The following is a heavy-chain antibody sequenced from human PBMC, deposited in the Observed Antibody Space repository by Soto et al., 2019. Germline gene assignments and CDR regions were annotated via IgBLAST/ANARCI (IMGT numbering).Heavy chain of an antibody. CDR3: AHLPWKQLWPRAPVVY. CDR1: GFSLSTSGVG. J-gene: IGHJ4*02. V-gene: IGHV2-5*02. CDR2: IYWDDDK. D-gene: IGHD5-18*01. Sequence: QITLKESGPTLVKPTQTLTLTCTFSGFSLSTSGVGVGWIRQPPGKALEWLGIIYWDDDKRYRPTLKSRLTITKDTSKNQLGLTMTNMDPVDTTTYYCAHLPWKQLWPRAPVVYWGQGTPVTVSS.